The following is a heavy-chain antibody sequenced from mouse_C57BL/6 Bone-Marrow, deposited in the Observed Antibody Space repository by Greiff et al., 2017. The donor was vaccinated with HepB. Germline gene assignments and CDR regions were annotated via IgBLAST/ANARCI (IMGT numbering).Heavy chain of an antibody. CDR1: GYTFTSYG. D-gene: IGHD1-1*01. CDR3: AKSITTVVATRYFDY. Sequence: VKLMESGAELARPGASVKLSCKASGYTFTSYGISWVKQRTGQGLEWIGEIYPRSGNTYYNEKFKGKATLTADKSSSTAYMELRSLTSEDSAVYFCAKSITTVVATRYFDYWGQGTTLTVSS. J-gene: IGHJ2*01. CDR2: IYPRSGNT. V-gene: IGHV1-81*01.